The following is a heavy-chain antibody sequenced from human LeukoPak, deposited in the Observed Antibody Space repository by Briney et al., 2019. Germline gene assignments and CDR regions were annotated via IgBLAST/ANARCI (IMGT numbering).Heavy chain of an antibody. CDR3: ARDLLWFGESYFDY. J-gene: IGHJ4*02. CDR2: INPNSGDT. Sequence: ASVKVSCKASGYIFTGYYMHWVRQAPGQGLEWMGWINPNSGDTNYAQKLQGRVTMTTDTSTSTAYMELRSLRSDDTAVYYCARDLLWFGESYFDYWGQGTLVTVSS. V-gene: IGHV1-2*02. D-gene: IGHD3-10*01. CDR1: GYIFTGYY.